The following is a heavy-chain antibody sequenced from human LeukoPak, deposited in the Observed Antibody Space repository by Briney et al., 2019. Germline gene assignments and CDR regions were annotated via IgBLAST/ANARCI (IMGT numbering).Heavy chain of an antibody. Sequence: PSETLSLTCTVSGGSISSSSYYWGWIRQPPGKGLEGIGSIYYSGSTYYNPSLKSRVTISVDTSKNQFSLKLSSVTAADTAVYYCARHGSSGCYDYFDYWGQGSLVTVSS. CDR1: GGSISSSSYY. CDR2: IYYSGST. D-gene: IGHD6-19*01. J-gene: IGHJ4*02. V-gene: IGHV4-39*01. CDR3: ARHGSSGCYDYFDY.